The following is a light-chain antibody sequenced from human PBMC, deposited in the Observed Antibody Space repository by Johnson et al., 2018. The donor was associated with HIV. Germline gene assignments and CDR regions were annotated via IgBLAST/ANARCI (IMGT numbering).Light chain of an antibody. CDR1: SSNIGNNY. CDR3: GTWDSSLSAYV. CDR2: DNN. J-gene: IGLJ1*01. Sequence: QSVLTQPPSMSAAPGQRVTISCSGSSSNIGNNYVSWYQQVPGAAPKLLIYDNNRRPSGIPDRFSASKSGTSATLGITGLQTGDEADYYCGTWDSSLSAYVFGTGTKVTVL. V-gene: IGLV1-51*01.